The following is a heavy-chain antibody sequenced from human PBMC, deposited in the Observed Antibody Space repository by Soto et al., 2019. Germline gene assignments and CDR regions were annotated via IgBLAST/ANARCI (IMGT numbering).Heavy chain of an antibody. CDR1: GFTFSTYA. CDR3: AKFRGPSYSYYYMDV. D-gene: IGHD3-16*01. Sequence: EVQLLESGGGLVQPGGSLRLSCATSGFTFSTYAMNWLRQAPGRGLECVSFISGSGRTTYYADSVKGRFTVSRDNSKNTQYLQMNSRRAEDTALYYCAKFRGPSYSYYYMDVWGKGATVTVSS. CDR2: ISGSGRTT. V-gene: IGHV3-23*01. J-gene: IGHJ6*03.